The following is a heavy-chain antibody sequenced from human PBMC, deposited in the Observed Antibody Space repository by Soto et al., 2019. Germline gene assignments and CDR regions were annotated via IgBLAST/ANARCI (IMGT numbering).Heavy chain of an antibody. J-gene: IGHJ4*02. V-gene: IGHV3-30*18. CDR3: AKPDRTYSSPPNFDY. CDR2: ISYDGSNK. CDR1: GFTFSSYG. D-gene: IGHD6-19*01. Sequence: SLRLSCAASGFTFSSYGMHWVRQAPGKGLEWVAVISYDGSNKYYADSVKGRFTISRDNSKNTLYLQMNSLRAEDTAVYYCAKPDRTYSSPPNFDYWGQGTLVTVS.